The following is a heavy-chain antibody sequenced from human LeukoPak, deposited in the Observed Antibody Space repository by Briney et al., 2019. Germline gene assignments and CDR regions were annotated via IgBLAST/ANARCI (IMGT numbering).Heavy chain of an antibody. CDR2: IYYSGST. Sequence: SETLSLTCTVSGVSMRNHYWSWIRQPPGKGLEWIGYIYYSGSTNYNPSLKSRVTISVDTSKNQFSLKLSSVTAADTAVYYCARHYYGSGTLFDYWGQGTLVTVSS. V-gene: IGHV4-59*08. J-gene: IGHJ4*02. CDR3: ARHYYGSGTLFDY. CDR1: GVSMRNHY. D-gene: IGHD3-10*01.